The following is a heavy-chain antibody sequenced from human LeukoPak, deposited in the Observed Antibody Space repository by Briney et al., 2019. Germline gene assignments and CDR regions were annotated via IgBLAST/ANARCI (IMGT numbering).Heavy chain of an antibody. Sequence: GGSLRLSCPPSGFTFSSYSMNWVRQAPGKGLEWVSSISSSSSYIYYADSVKGRFTISRDNAKNSLYLQMNSLRAEDTAVYYCARDQGRGIWFGELIDAFDIWGQGTMVTVSS. CDR2: ISSSSSYI. CDR1: GFTFSSYS. J-gene: IGHJ3*02. CDR3: ARDQGRGIWFGELIDAFDI. V-gene: IGHV3-21*01. D-gene: IGHD3-10*01.